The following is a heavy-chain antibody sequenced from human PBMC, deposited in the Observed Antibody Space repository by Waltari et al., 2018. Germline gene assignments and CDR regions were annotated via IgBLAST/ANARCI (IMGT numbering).Heavy chain of an antibody. Sequence: QVQLVQSGAEVKKPGSSVKVSCKASGGTFSSYAISWVRQAPGQGLEWMGGIIPIVCTANYAQKFQGRVTITADESTSTAYMELSSLRSEDTAVYYCARDSGSYSDYYYGMDVWGQGTTVTVSS. J-gene: IGHJ6*02. CDR1: GGTFSSYA. V-gene: IGHV1-69*12. CDR2: IIPIVCTA. CDR3: ARDSGSYSDYYYGMDV. D-gene: IGHD1-26*01.